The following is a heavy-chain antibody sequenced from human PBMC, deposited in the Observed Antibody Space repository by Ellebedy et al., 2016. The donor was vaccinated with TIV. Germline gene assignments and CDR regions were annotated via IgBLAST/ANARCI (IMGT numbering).Heavy chain of an antibody. Sequence: LRLSXTVSGGSISSGGYYWSWIRQHPGKGLEWIGYIYYSGSTYYNPSLKSRVTISVDTSKNQFSLKLSSVTAADTAVYYCASFPRYSSSPYSDYWGQGTLVTVSS. D-gene: IGHD6-13*01. CDR1: GGSISSGGYY. CDR3: ASFPRYSSSPYSDY. J-gene: IGHJ4*02. CDR2: IYYSGST. V-gene: IGHV4-31*03.